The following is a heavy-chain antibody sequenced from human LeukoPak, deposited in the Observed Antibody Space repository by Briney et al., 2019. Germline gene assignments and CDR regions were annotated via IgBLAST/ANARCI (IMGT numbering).Heavy chain of an antibody. J-gene: IGHJ4*02. CDR1: GYSFTTYW. D-gene: IGHD5-24*01. CDR3: ARRHRGYNAGAGY. CDR2: ISPGTSDT. V-gene: IGHV5-51*01. Sequence: GESLQFSCQAFGYSFTTYWTGGVRPMTGQGRAWVGIISPGTSDTRSTPPFQGQVTISADKCISTAYLQWSSLKASDTAMYNSARRHRGYNAGAGYWGQGTLVTVSS.